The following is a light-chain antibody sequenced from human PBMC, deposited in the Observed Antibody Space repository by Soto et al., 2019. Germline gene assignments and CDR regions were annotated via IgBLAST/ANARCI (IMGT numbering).Light chain of an antibody. J-gene: IGLJ1*01. Sequence: QSVLTQPASVSGSLGQSITISCTGTTRDIAGYNYISWYQQLPGKAPKLMIYQVTIRPSGISNRFSGSKSGNTASLTISGLQAEDEADYYCTSFSSSTSLYVFXTGTKV. CDR2: QVT. CDR3: TSFSSSTSLYV. CDR1: TRDIAGYNY. V-gene: IGLV2-14*01.